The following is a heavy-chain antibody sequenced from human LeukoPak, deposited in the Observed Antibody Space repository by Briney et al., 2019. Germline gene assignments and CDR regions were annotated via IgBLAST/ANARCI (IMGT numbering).Heavy chain of an antibody. Sequence: SETLSLTCSVSGGSISSNNYYWGWIRQPPGKGLEWIGSIYYSGSTYYNPSLKSRVTISVHTSKNQFSLQLYSVTAADTAVYYCARQEQQLIYNWFDPWGQGTLVTVSS. CDR1: GGSISSNNYY. V-gene: IGHV4-39*07. CDR3: ARQEQQLIYNWFDP. J-gene: IGHJ5*02. CDR2: IYYSGST. D-gene: IGHD6-13*01.